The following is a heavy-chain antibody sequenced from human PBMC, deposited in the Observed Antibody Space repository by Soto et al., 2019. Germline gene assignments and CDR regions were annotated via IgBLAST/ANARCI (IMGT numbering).Heavy chain of an antibody. CDR2: IYSGGST. D-gene: IGHD3-3*01. Sequence: EVQLVESGGGLVQPGGSLRLSCAASGFTVSSNYMSWVRQAPGKGLEWVSLIYSGGSTYYADSVKGRFTISRDNSKNTLYLQMNSLRAEDTAVYCCARDPPYYDFRLVVWGHGATVTVSS. V-gene: IGHV3-66*01. CDR1: GFTVSSNY. J-gene: IGHJ6*02. CDR3: ARDPPYYDFRLVV.